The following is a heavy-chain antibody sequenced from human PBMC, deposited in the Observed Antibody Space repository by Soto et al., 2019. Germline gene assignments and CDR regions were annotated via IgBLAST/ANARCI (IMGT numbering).Heavy chain of an antibody. D-gene: IGHD2-8*02. CDR2: ILVDGRT. Sequence: GSLRLSCAASGFICSSYDMSWVRQAPGKGLEWVSTILVDGRTFYVDSVEGRFTISRDSSQNTVYLQMNSLTAGDTALYYCAKATATGGGAFDICGQGTMVPVSS. CDR1: GFICSSYD. J-gene: IGHJ3*02. CDR3: AKATATGGGAFDI. V-gene: IGHV3-23*01.